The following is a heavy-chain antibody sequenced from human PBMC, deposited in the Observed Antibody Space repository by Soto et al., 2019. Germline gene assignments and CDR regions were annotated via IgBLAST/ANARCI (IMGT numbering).Heavy chain of an antibody. D-gene: IGHD4-17*01. CDR3: GRDLGGAYGPFDH. CDR2: IYSSGTT. CDR1: GASISTSY. J-gene: IGHJ4*02. V-gene: IGHV4-59*01. Sequence: SETLSLTCTVSGASISTSYWSWIRLPPGKGLEWIGYIYSSGTTKYNPSLKSRVAISIDTSKNQFSLKLSSVTAADTAIYYCGRDLGGAYGPFDHWGPGTLVTVSS.